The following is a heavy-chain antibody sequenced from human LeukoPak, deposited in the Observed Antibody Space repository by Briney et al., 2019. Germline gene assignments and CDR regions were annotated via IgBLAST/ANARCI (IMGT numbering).Heavy chain of an antibody. J-gene: IGHJ4*02. CDR1: GFTFGTSA. CDR3: AKDCAYGEHAFDY. Sequence: GGSLRLSCAASGFTFGTSAMSWVRQAPGQGLEWVASVSGSGGTTYYADSVQGRFTISRDNSKNTLYVQMNSLRAEDTAVYYCAKDCAYGEHAFDYWGQGTLVTVSS. V-gene: IGHV3-23*01. CDR2: VSGSGGTT. D-gene: IGHD4-17*01.